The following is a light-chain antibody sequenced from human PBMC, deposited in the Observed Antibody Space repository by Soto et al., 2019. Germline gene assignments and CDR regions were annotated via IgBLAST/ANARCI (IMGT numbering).Light chain of an antibody. V-gene: IGLV2-14*01. CDR2: EVT. J-gene: IGLJ1*01. CDR3: SSSRRDNTQL. CDR1: RGDVGGYGL. Sequence: QSVLTQPASVSVSPGQSVAISCTGSRGDVGGYGLVSWYQQYPGKGPTLIIYEVTNRPSGVSARFSGSKSGDTASLIISGLQAEDEDDHYCSSSRRDNTQLFGTGTKVTVL.